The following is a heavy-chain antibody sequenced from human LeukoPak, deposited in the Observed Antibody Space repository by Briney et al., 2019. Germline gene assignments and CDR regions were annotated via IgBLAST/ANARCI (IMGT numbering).Heavy chain of an antibody. J-gene: IGHJ4*02. CDR3: ASRPTFYYGSGSYPRRFYDY. V-gene: IGHV4-39*02. D-gene: IGHD3-10*01. Sequence: SVTLSLTCTVSGGSISSSNYYWGWIRQPPGKGLEWIGSIYYSGSTYNNPSLKSRVTISVDTSKNHFSLKLSSVTAADTAVYYCASRPTFYYGSGSYPRRFYDYWGQGTLVTVSS. CDR2: IYYSGST. CDR1: GGSISSSNYY.